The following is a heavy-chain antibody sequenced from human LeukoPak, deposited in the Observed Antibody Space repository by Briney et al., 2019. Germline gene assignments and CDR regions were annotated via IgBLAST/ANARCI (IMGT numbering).Heavy chain of an antibody. CDR2: IYYGGST. J-gene: IGHJ4*02. CDR3: ARDRGVWGSYRYSLDY. CDR1: GGSFSGYY. Sequence: PAETLSLTCAVYGGSFSGYYWSWVRQPPGKGLEWIGYIYYGGSTNYNASLKSRVTISVDTSKNQFSLKQSSVTAADTAVYYCARDRGVWGSYRYSLDYWGQGTLVTVSS. D-gene: IGHD3-16*02. V-gene: IGHV4-59*01.